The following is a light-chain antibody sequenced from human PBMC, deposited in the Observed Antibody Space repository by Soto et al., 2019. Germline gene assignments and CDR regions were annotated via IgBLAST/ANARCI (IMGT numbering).Light chain of an antibody. CDR1: SSDVGGYNY. Sequence: QSALTQPRSVSGSPGQSVTISCTGTSSDVGGYNYVSWYQQHPGKAPKLMIYDVSKRPSGVTDRFSGSKSGNTASLTISGLPAEDEADYYCCSYAGSYTLEVFGGGTKLTVL. CDR2: DVS. V-gene: IGLV2-11*01. CDR3: CSYAGSYTLEV. J-gene: IGLJ2*01.